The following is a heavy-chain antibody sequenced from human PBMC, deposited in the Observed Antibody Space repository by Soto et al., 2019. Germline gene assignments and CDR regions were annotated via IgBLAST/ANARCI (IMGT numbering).Heavy chain of an antibody. Sequence: PGESLKISCKGSGYSFTSYWISWVRQMPGKGLEWMGRIDPSDSYTNYSPSFQGHVTISADKSISTAYLQWSSLKASDTAMYCCARRVAVAHGAFDIWGQGTMVTVSS. D-gene: IGHD6-19*01. J-gene: IGHJ3*02. CDR2: IDPSDSYT. V-gene: IGHV5-10-1*01. CDR1: GYSFTSYW. CDR3: ARRVAVAHGAFDI.